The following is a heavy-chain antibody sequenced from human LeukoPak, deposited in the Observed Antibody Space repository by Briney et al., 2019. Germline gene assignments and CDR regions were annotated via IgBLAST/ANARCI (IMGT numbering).Heavy chain of an antibody. V-gene: IGHV4-4*02. CDR3: ARKGDSSGYIVY. D-gene: IGHD3-22*01. Sequence: SETLSLTCAVSGDSISDNHWWSWVRQSPGEGPEWIGEIYHSGSTNYNPSLKSRVTISVDKSKNYFSLKLTSVTAADTAVYYCARKGDSSGYIVYWGQGTLVTVSS. CDR1: GDSISDNHW. CDR2: IYHSGST. J-gene: IGHJ4*02.